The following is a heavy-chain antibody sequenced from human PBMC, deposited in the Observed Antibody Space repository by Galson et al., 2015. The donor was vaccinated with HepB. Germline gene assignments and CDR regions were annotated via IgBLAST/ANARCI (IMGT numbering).Heavy chain of an antibody. D-gene: IGHD2-15*01. CDR2: IIPIFGIA. J-gene: IGHJ4*02. CDR1: GGTFSSYA. CDR3: AGSRGGVVEDGFFDY. Sequence: SVKVSCKASGGTFSSYAISWVRQAPGQGLEWMGGIIPIFGIANYAQKFQGRVTITADKSTSTAYMELSSLRSEDTAAYYCAGSRGGVVEDGFFDYWGQGTLVTVSS. V-gene: IGHV1-69*10.